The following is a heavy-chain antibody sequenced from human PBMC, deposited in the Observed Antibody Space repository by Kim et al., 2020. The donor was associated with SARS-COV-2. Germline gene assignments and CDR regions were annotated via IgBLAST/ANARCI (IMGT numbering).Heavy chain of an antibody. CDR2: ISCSSSCI. V-gene: IGHV3-9*01. Sequence: GGSLRLSCAASGFTFGDYSMHWIRQAPGKGLEWVSCISCSSSCINYADSVKGRFTISRDNAKNSLYLQMNSLRAEDTALYYCAKGEEAARGIDYWGQGTLVTVSS. CDR3: AKGEEAARGIDY. D-gene: IGHD2-15*01. J-gene: IGHJ4*02. CDR1: GFTFGDYS.